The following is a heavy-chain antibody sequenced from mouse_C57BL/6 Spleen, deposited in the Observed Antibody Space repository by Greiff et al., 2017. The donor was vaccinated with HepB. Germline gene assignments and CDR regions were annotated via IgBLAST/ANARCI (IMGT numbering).Heavy chain of an antibody. V-gene: IGHV1-53*01. D-gene: IGHD1-1*01. CDR2: INPSNGGT. Sequence: VQLQQPGTELVKPGASVKLSCKASGYTFTSYWMHWVKQRPGQGLEWIGNINPSNGGTNYNEKFKSKATLTVDKSSSTAYMQLSSLRSEDSAVYYCACYYYGSSYDFDYWGQGTTLTVSS. J-gene: IGHJ2*01. CDR3: ACYYYGSSYDFDY. CDR1: GYTFTSYW.